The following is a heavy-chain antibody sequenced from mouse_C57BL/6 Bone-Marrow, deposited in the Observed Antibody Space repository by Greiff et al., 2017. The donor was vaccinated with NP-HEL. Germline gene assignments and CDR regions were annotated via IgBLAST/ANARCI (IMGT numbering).Heavy chain of an antibody. D-gene: IGHD2-4*01. Sequence: EVQLQQSGPGLVKPSQSLSLTCSVTGYSITSGYYWNWIRQFPGNKLEWMGYISYDGSNNYNPSLKNRISITRDTSKNQFFLKLNSVTTEDTATYYCARGNYDRDYWGQGTTLTVSS. CDR1: GYSITSGYY. J-gene: IGHJ2*01. CDR3: ARGNYDRDY. CDR2: ISYDGSN. V-gene: IGHV3-6*01.